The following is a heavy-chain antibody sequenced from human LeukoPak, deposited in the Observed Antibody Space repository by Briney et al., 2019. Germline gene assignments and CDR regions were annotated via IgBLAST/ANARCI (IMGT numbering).Heavy chain of an antibody. D-gene: IGHD3-9*01. CDR2: IGGSGGST. CDR1: GFTFSSYA. CDR3: AKGYYDILTSSLYYFDY. V-gene: IGHV3-23*01. J-gene: IGHJ4*02. Sequence: GGSLRLSCAASGFTFSSYAMGWVRQAPGKGLEWVSAIGGSGGSTYYADSVKGRFTISRDNSKNTLYLQMNSLRAEDTAVYYCAKGYYDILTSSLYYFDYWGQGTLVTVSS.